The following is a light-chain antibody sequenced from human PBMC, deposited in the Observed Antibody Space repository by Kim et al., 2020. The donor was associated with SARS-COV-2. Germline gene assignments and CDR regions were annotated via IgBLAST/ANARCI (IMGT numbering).Light chain of an antibody. Sequence: ELTQPPSASGTPGQRVTISCSGSSSNIGSNTVNWYQQLPGTAPKLLIYSNNQRPSWVPDRFSGSKSGTSASLAISGLQSEDEADYFCAAWDDSLNAWV. CDR3: AAWDDSLNAWV. V-gene: IGLV1-44*01. CDR2: SNN. J-gene: IGLJ3*02. CDR1: SSNIGSNT.